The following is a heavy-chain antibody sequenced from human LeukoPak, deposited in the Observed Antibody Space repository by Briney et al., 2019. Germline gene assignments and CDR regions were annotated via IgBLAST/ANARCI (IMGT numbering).Heavy chain of an antibody. Sequence: GGSLRLSCAASGFTFSSYAMGWVRQAPGKGLEWVSTIRDSGETTYYADSVKGRFTISRDNSKNTLYLQMNSLRAEDSALYHCTKGVAYGGSNQPFDYWGLGTLVTVSS. J-gene: IGHJ4*02. V-gene: IGHV3-23*01. CDR1: GFTFSSYA. D-gene: IGHD4-23*01. CDR2: IRDSGETT. CDR3: TKGVAYGGSNQPFDY.